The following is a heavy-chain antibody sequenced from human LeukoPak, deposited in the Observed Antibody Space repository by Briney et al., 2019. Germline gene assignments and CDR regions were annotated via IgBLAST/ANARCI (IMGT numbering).Heavy chain of an antibody. CDR2: IYYSGST. CDR3: ARGGYYGSGNDFRFDP. J-gene: IGHJ5*02. D-gene: IGHD3-10*01. V-gene: IGHV4-39*07. Sequence: SETLSLTCTVSGGSISSSSYYWGWIRQPPGKGLEWIGSIYYSGSTYYNPSLKSRVTISVDTSKNQFSLKLSSVAAADTAVYYCARGGYYGSGNDFRFDPWGQGTLVTVSS. CDR1: GGSISSSSYY.